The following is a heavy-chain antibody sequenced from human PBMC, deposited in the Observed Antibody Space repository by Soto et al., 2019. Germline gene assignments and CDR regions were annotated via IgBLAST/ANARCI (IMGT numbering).Heavy chain of an antibody. V-gene: IGHV3-23*01. J-gene: IGHJ5*01. D-gene: IGHD3-22*01. CDR1: GFSFSDYA. Sequence: GGSMRLSCAASGFSFSDYAMSWVRQAPVKGLEWVSSISRTGDSAYYADSVKGRFTISIDRSKKRLSLQMNSLRVEDTAVYYCAKGPDGSGYYHNWFDSWGQGTLVTVSS. CDR3: AKGPDGSGYYHNWFDS. CDR2: ISRTGDSA.